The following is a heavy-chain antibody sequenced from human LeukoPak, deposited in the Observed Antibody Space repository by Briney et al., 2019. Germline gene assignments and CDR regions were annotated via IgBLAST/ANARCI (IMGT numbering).Heavy chain of an antibody. Sequence: GCLRLSCAASGFTVSSNYMSWVRQAPGKGLEWVSVIYSGGSTYYADSVKGRFTISRDTSKNTLYLQMNSLRAEDTAVYYCARDTRGYSYGNIDYWGQGTLVPLSS. CDR1: GFTVSSNY. CDR2: IYSGGST. CDR3: ARDTRGYSYGNIDY. V-gene: IGHV3-53*01. J-gene: IGHJ4*02. D-gene: IGHD5-18*01.